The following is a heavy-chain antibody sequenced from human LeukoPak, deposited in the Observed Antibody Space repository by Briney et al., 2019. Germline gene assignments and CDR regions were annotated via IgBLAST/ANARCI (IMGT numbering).Heavy chain of an antibody. V-gene: IGHV1-46*04. CDR1: GYTFTSYY. CDR2: INPLSGKT. J-gene: IGHJ3*01. Sequence: ASVKISCKASGYTFTSYYMHWVRQAPGQGLEWLGIINPLSGKTTYTQKLQDRVTVTRDTSTSSVYMDLSSLRSEDTAVYYCARDPVNYGDLGLDFWGQGTMVTVSS. CDR3: ARDPVNYGDLGLDF. D-gene: IGHD4-17*01.